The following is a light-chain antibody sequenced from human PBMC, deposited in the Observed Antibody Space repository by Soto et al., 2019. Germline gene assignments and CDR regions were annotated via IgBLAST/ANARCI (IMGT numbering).Light chain of an antibody. CDR3: RQYNCWLWT. Sequence: EIVMTQSPATLSLSPGEGATLSCRASQSVSSKLARYQQEPGQAPRLLIYGACTRATGIPARFSGSGSGIEFTLIISCLQSEDSAVYYCRQYNCWLWTFGQGTKLEIK. CDR1: QSVSSK. CDR2: GAC. J-gene: IGKJ1*01. V-gene: IGKV3-15*01.